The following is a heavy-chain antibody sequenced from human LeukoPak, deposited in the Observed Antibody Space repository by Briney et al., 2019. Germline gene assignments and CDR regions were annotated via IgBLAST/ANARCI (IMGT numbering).Heavy chain of an antibody. J-gene: IGHJ4*02. CDR3: AKGSPWSTAPAGVDF. CDR1: GFTFSQSG. D-gene: IGHD2-2*01. Sequence: PGGSLRLSCAASGFTFSQSGMHWVRQAPGKGLEWVAFLRHDASKQYYADSVKGRFTISRDTSQNMLYLQMNSLRVDDTAAYYCAKGSPWSTAPAGVDFWAQGTLVTVSS. V-gene: IGHV3-30*02. CDR2: LRHDASKQ.